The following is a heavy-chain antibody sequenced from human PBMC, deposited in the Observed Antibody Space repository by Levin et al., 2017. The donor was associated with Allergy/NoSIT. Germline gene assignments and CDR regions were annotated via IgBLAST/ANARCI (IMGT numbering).Heavy chain of an antibody. Sequence: SLRLSCAASGFTVSSNYMSWVRQAPGPCPAGFSFLSLFFPPSSSSSFHGRFTISRDNSKNTLYLQMNSLRAEDTAVYYCARREGGYSGSDAFDIWGQGTMVTVSS. D-gene: IGHD3-10*01. CDR1: GFTVSSNY. CDR3: ARREGGYSGSDAFDI. CDR2: LSLFFPP. V-gene: IGHV3-66*01. J-gene: IGHJ3*02.